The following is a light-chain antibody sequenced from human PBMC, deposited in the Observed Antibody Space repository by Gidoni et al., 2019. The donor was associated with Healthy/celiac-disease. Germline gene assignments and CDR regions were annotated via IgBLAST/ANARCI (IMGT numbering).Light chain of an antibody. CDR1: QSVSSSY. V-gene: IGKV3-20*01. CDR2: GAS. CDR3: QQYGSSPWT. J-gene: IGKJ1*01. Sequence: EMVLTQYPGTLSLYPGERATLSCRASQSVSSSYLAWYQQKPGPPPRLLLYGASSRATGIPDRFSGSGSGTDFTLTISRLEPEDFAVYYCQQYGSSPWTFGQGTKVEIK.